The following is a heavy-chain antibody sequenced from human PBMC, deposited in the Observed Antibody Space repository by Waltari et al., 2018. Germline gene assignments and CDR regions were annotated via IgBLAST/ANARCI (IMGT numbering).Heavy chain of an antibody. J-gene: IGHJ4*02. V-gene: IGHV4-39*01. CDR1: GGSISSSSYY. CDR3: AGGTSSWFRTGYYFDY. D-gene: IGHD6-13*01. Sequence: QLQLQESGPGLVKPSETLSLTCTVSGGSISSSSYYWGWIRQPPGKGLEWIGSIYYSGSTYYNPSLKSRVTISVDTSKNQFSLKLSSVTAADTAVYYCAGGTSSWFRTGYYFDYWGQGTLVTVSS. CDR2: IYYSGST.